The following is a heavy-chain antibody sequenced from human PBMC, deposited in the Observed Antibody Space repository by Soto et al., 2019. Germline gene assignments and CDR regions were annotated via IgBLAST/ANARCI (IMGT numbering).Heavy chain of an antibody. CDR2: IYYSGST. CDR3: ARDGFNYYDSSGYYRLFDS. Sequence: SETLSLTCTVSGGSVSSGSYYWSWIRQSPGKGLEWIGYIYYSGSTNYNPSLKSRVTMSVDRSINQFSLKLSSVTAADTAVYYCARDGFNYYDSSGYYRLFDSWGQGTLVTVSS. D-gene: IGHD3-22*01. CDR1: GGSVSSGSYY. V-gene: IGHV4-61*01. J-gene: IGHJ5*01.